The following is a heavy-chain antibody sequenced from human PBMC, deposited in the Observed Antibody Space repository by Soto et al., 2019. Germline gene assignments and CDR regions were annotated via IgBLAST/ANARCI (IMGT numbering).Heavy chain of an antibody. CDR2: ISGSGGST. CDR3: AKESIAARPTPSHRYFDY. Sequence: EVQLLESGGGLVQPGGSLRLSCAASGFTFSSYAMSWVRQAPGKGLEWVSAISGSGGSTYYADSVKGRFTISRDNSKNTLDLQMNSLRAEDTAVYYYAKESIAARPTPSHRYFDYWGQGTLVTVSS. V-gene: IGHV3-23*01. CDR1: GFTFSSYA. J-gene: IGHJ4*02. D-gene: IGHD6-6*01.